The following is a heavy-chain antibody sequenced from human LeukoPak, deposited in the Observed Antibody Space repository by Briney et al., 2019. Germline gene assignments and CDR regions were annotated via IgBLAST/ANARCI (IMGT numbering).Heavy chain of an antibody. CDR3: ARSSFPLGSSPNYFDY. CDR2: IWYDGSNK. CDR1: GFTFSSYG. J-gene: IGHJ4*02. Sequence: GGSLRLSCAASGFTFSSYGMHWVRQAPGKGLEWVAVIWYDGSNKYYADSVKGRFTISRDNAKNSLYLQMNSLRAEDTAVYYCARSSFPLGSSPNYFDYWGQGTLVTVSS. V-gene: IGHV3-33*01. D-gene: IGHD6-13*01.